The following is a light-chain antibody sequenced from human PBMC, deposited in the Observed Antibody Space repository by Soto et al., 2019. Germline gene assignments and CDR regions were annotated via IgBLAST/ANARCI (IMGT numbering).Light chain of an antibody. J-gene: IGKJ4*01. CDR2: VAS. CDR3: QHSFSTPQT. CDR1: QSINIY. V-gene: IGKV1-39*01. Sequence: DIQMTQSPSSLSASVGDSVTITCRASQSINIYLCWYQQKPGKAPKLLINVASTLQGGVPSRFSGGGSGTEFTLAISSLQLEDSATYYCQHSFSTPQTFGGGTRVEIK.